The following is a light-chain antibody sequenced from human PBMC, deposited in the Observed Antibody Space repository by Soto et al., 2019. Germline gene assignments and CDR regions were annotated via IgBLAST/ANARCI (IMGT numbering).Light chain of an antibody. CDR1: QNVGSK. J-gene: IGKJ1*01. Sequence: DIVMTQSPATLSVSPGERATLSCRASQNVGSKLAWYQMKPGQGPRLLIYGASSRATGIPDRFSGSGSGTDFTLTISRLEPEDFAVYYCQQYGSSPRTFGQGTKVDIK. CDR2: GAS. V-gene: IGKV3-20*01. CDR3: QQYGSSPRT.